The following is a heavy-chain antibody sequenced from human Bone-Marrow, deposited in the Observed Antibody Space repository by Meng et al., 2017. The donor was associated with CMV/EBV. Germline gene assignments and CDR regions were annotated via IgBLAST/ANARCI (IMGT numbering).Heavy chain of an antibody. J-gene: IGHJ6*02. CDR3: ARREGGYSYGYYYYGMDV. CDR1: GYTFTGYY. V-gene: IGHV1-2*02. CDR2: INPNSGGT. Sequence: ASVKVSCKASGYTFTGYYMHWVRQAPGQGLEWMGWINPNSGGTNYAQKFQGRVTMTRDTSISTAYIELSRLRSDDTAVYYCARREGGYSYGYYYYGMDVWGQGTTVTVSS. D-gene: IGHD5-18*01.